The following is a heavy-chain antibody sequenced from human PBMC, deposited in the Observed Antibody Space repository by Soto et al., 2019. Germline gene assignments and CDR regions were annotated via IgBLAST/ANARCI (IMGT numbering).Heavy chain of an antibody. J-gene: IGHJ5*01. D-gene: IGHD2-2*01. Sequence: QVQLQESGPGLVKPSQTLSLTCTVSGDSISSDTYYWSWIRQHPGVGLEWIGYISYIGSGHNNPSLTSRVTISIDISKNEFSLKLSSVTAADTAVYYCARAKLVPAYWECFDSWGQGTLVTVSS. CDR2: ISYIGSG. CDR3: ARAKLVPAYWECFDS. CDR1: GDSISSDTYY. V-gene: IGHV4-31*03.